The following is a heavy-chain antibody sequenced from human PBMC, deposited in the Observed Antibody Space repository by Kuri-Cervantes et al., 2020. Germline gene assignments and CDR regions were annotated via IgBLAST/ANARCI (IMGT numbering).Heavy chain of an antibody. CDR2: ISWNSGSI. CDR3: AKDSPTTVTTPNYYHYGMDV. J-gene: IGHJ6*02. CDR1: GFTFEDYA. Sequence: LKIYCAASGFTFEDYAMHWVRQAPGKGLEWVSGISWNSGSIGYADSVKGRFTISRDNAKNSLYLQKNSLRAEDTAFCYCAKDSPTTVTTPNYYHYGMDVWGQGTTVTVSS. V-gene: IGHV3-9*01. D-gene: IGHD4-17*01.